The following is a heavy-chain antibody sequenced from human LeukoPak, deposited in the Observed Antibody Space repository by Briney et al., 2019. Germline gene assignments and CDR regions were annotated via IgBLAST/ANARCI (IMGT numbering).Heavy chain of an antibody. CDR3: ARGYCTSTNCNNWFDP. Sequence: GGSLRLSCAASGFTFSSYAMSWVRQGPGVGLEWVSAISGGGDMTHYTDSVKGRFTISRDNSRNVLYLQMNSLKADDAAIYYCARGYCTSTNCNNWFDPWGQGALVTVSS. J-gene: IGHJ5*02. D-gene: IGHD2-2*01. V-gene: IGHV3-23*01. CDR1: GFTFSSYA. CDR2: ISGGGDMT.